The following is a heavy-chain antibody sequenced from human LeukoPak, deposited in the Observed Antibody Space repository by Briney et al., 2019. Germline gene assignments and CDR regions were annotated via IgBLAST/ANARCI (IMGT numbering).Heavy chain of an antibody. CDR3: AKGAFTYGDYAPYFDY. CDR2: ISGSGGST. J-gene: IGHJ4*02. CDR1: GFTFSSYA. Sequence: GGSLRLSCAASGFTFSSYAMSWVRQAPGKGLEWVSAISGSGGSTYYADSVKGRFTISRDNSKSTLSLQMHSLRAEDTAVYYCAKGAFTYGDYAPYFDYWGQGTLVTVSS. D-gene: IGHD4-17*01. V-gene: IGHV3-23*01.